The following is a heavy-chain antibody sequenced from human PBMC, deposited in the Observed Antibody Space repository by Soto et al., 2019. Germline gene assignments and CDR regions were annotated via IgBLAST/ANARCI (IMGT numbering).Heavy chain of an antibody. Sequence: LRLSCAASGFTFSSYAMHWVRQAPGKGLEWVAVISYDGSNKYYADSVKGRFTISRDNSKNTLYLQMNSLRAEDTAVYYCARDKTPKSLSLSDYWGQGTLVTVSS. V-gene: IGHV3-30-3*01. J-gene: IGHJ4*02. CDR2: ISYDGSNK. CDR3: ARDKTPKSLSLSDY. CDR1: GFTFSSYA.